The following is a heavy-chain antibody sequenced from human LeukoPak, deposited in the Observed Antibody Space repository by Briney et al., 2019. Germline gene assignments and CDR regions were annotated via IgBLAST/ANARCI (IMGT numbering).Heavy chain of an antibody. Sequence: PGGSLRLSCAASGFTFSSYGMHWVRQAPGKGLEWVAFIRYDGSNKYYADSVKGRFTISRDNSKNTLYLQMNSLRAEDTAVYYCAKDLYYDSSGYSATGSDYWGQGTLVTVSS. V-gene: IGHV3-30*02. CDR1: GFTFSSYG. J-gene: IGHJ4*02. CDR3: AKDLYYDSSGYSATGSDY. CDR2: IRYDGSNK. D-gene: IGHD3-22*01.